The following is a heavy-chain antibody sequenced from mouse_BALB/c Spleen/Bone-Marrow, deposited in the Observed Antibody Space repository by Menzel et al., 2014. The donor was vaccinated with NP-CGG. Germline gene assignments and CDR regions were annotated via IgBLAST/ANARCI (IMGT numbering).Heavy chain of an antibody. J-gene: IGHJ1*01. CDR3: ARGGGYDWYFDV. Sequence: EVMLVESGGGLVKPGGSLKLSCAASGFTFSSYAMSWVRQTPEKRLEWVATISSGGSYTYYPDSVKGRFTISGDNAKNTLYLQMSSLRSEDTAMYYCARGGGYDWYFDVWGAGTTVTVSS. V-gene: IGHV5-9-1*01. CDR2: ISSGGSYT. CDR1: GFTFSSYA. D-gene: IGHD2-2*01.